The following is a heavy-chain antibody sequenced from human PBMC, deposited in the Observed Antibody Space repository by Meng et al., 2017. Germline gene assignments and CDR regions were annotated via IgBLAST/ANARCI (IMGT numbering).Heavy chain of an antibody. J-gene: IGHJ6*02. CDR2: ISGSASTI. CDR1: GFIFSDYY. V-gene: IGHV3-11*01. Sequence: GGSLRLSCAASGFIFSDYYISWIRQAPGKGLEWISYISGSASTIYYADSVKGRFTISRDNAKHSLYLQMNSLRAEDTAVYYCARGPCCDSGYGMDVWGQGTTVTVSS. D-gene: IGHD2-21*01. CDR3: ARGPCCDSGYGMDV.